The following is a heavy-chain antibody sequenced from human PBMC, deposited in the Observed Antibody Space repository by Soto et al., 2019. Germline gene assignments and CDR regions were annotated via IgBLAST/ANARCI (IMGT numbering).Heavy chain of an antibody. V-gene: IGHV3-7*03. CDR1: GFALSPYW. J-gene: IGHJ4*02. D-gene: IGHD1-1*01. CDR3: ARLTEAVTTFVY. Sequence: GGSLRLSCEASGFALSPYWMSWVRQARGKGLEWVASVNQDGSVKHYVDSVRGRFTISRDNAKNSLFLQMNSLSAEDTAMYYCARLTEAVTTFVYWGQGTPVTVSS. CDR2: VNQDGSVK.